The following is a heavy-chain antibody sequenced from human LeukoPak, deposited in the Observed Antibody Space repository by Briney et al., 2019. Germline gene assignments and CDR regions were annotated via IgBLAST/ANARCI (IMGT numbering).Heavy chain of an antibody. J-gene: IGHJ3*02. CDR2: ISAYNGNT. D-gene: IGHD3-22*01. Sequence: ASVKVSCKASGYTFTSYGTSWVRQAPGQGLEWMGWISAYNGNTNYAQKLQGRVTMTTDTSTSTAYMELRGLRSDDTAVYYCARDSAYYYDSSGYSAFNIWGQGTMVTVSS. V-gene: IGHV1-18*01. CDR1: GYTFTSYG. CDR3: ARDSAYYYDSSGYSAFNI.